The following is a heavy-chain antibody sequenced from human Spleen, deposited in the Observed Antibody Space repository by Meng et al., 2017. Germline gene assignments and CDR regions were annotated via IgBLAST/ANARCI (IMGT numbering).Heavy chain of an antibody. V-gene: IGHV4-34*01. CDR3: ARGRGNSSRNYGMDV. J-gene: IGHJ6*02. CDR1: GGSFSGYY. Sequence: SETLSLTCAVYGGSFSGYYWSWIRQPPGKGLEWIGEINHSGSTNYNPSLKSRVTISVDTSKNQFSLKLSSVTAADPAVYYCARGRGNSSRNYGMDVWGQGTTVTVSS. CDR2: INHSGST. D-gene: IGHD4-23*01.